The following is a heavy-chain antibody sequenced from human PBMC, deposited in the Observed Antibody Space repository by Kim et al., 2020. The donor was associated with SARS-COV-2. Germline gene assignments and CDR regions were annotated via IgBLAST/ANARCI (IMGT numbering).Heavy chain of an antibody. D-gene: IGHD3-22*01. CDR3: ASHYYDSSGYFDY. J-gene: IGHJ4*02. CDR1: GGTFSSYA. Sequence: SVKVSCKASGGTFSSYAISWVRQAPGQGLEWMGGIIPIFGTANYAQKFQGRVTITADESTSTAYMELSSLRSEDTAVYYCASHYYDSSGYFDYWGQGTLVTVSS. V-gene: IGHV1-69*13. CDR2: IIPIFGTA.